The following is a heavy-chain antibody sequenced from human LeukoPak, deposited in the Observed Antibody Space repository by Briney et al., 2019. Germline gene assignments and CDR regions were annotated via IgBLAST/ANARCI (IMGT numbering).Heavy chain of an antibody. CDR1: GGSFSSYY. CDR2: IYYSGST. V-gene: IGHV4-59*01. CDR3: AREGQLWRSGDAFDI. Sequence: SETLSLTCTVSGGSFSSYYWSWIRQPPGKGLEWIGYIYYSGSTNYNPSLKSRVTISVDTSKNQFSLKLSSVTAADTAVYYCAREGQLWRSGDAFDIWGQGTMVTVSS. J-gene: IGHJ3*02. D-gene: IGHD5-18*01.